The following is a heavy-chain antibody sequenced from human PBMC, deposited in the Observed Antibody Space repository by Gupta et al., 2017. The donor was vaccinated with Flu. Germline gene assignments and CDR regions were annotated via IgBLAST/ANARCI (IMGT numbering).Heavy chain of an antibody. CDR2: INPSGGST. V-gene: IGHV1-46*01. Sequence: QVQLVQSGAEVKKPGASVKVSCKASGYTFTSYYMHWVRQAPGQGLEWMGIINPSGGSTSYAQKFQGRVTMTRDTSTSTVYMELSSLRSEDTAVYYCARDLGTYYDSSGYPYYYGMDVWGQGTTVTVSS. D-gene: IGHD3-22*01. CDR3: ARDLGTYYDSSGYPYYYGMDV. J-gene: IGHJ6*02. CDR1: GYTFTSYY.